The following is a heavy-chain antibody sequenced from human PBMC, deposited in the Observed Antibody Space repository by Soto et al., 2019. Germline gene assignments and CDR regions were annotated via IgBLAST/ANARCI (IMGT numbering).Heavy chain of an antibody. V-gene: IGHV4-30-2*01. D-gene: IGHD3-3*01. J-gene: IGHJ4*02. CDR1: GGSISSGGYS. Sequence: QLQLQESGSGLVKPSQTLSLTCAVSGGSISSGGYSWSWIRQPPGKGLEWIGYIYHSGSTYYNPSLKSRVTISVDRSKNQFSLKLSSVTAADTAVYYCASSKGGDFWSGYLNYFDYWGQGTLVTVSS. CDR2: IYHSGST. CDR3: ASSKGGDFWSGYLNYFDY.